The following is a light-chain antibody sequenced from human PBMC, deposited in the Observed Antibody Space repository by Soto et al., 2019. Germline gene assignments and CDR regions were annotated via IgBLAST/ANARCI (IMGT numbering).Light chain of an antibody. CDR1: QGVSSW. CDR2: AAS. V-gene: IGKV1D-12*01. CDR3: QQGDAFPLT. Sequence: DIQMTQSPSSVSAFVGDRVTITCRASQGVSSWLAWYQQKPGKAPNLLIYAASSLQSGVPSRFSGSGSGTDFTLTITNLQPEDFATYYCQQGDAFPLTFCGGTKVEIK. J-gene: IGKJ4*01.